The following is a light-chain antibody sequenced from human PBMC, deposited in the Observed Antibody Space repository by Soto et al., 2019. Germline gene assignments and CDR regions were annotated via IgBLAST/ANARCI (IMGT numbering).Light chain of an antibody. J-gene: IGKJ2*01. Sequence: RVTQSPSSVSASVGARVTITCRASQGIGSWLAWYQQKPGKAPKILIYSASILQSGVPSRFSGIVSGTDFTLTICRLQPEDFANYFCQRANSFPPYTFGQGTKVDIK. V-gene: IGKV1-12*01. CDR1: QGIGSW. CDR2: SAS. CDR3: QRANSFPPYT.